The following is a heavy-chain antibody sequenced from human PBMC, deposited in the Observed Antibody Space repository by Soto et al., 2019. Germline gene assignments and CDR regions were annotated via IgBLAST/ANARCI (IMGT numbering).Heavy chain of an antibody. V-gene: IGHV4-39*01. J-gene: IGHJ4*02. CDR3: ARHRLLTPPVY. CDR2: IYYSGTT. Sequence: QLHLQESGPGLVKPSETLSLTCTVSGGSISINNYYWGWIRQPPRKGLEWIGSIYYSGTTYYNPSLKNRLTISVDTSKNQFSLKLSSVTAADTAVYYCARHRLLTPPVYWGQGILVTVSS. CDR1: GGSISINNYY. D-gene: IGHD1-26*01.